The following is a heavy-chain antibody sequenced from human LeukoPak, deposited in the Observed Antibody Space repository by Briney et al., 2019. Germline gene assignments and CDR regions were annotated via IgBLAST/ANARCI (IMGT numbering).Heavy chain of an antibody. CDR1: GFTFSSYS. Sequence: GGALRLSCAASGFTFSSYSMNWVRQAPGKGLEWVSSISSSSSYIYYADSVKGRFTISRDNAKNSLYLQMNSMRAEDTAVYYCARGGSAYGSFDYWGQGTLVTVSS. V-gene: IGHV3-21*01. J-gene: IGHJ4*02. D-gene: IGHD3-10*01. CDR3: ARGGSAYGSFDY. CDR2: ISSSSSYI.